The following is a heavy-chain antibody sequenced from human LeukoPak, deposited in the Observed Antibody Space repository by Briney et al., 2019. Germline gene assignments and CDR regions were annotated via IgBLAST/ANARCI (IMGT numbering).Heavy chain of an antibody. CDR2: IQQDGSEK. D-gene: IGHD2-2*01. J-gene: IGHJ5*02. Sequence: PGGSLRLSCAASGFTFSSYWMSWVRQAPGKGLEWVANIQQDGSEKYYVDSVKGRFTISRDNAKNSLDLQMNSLRAEGTAVYYCARASRYCSSTSCYLVSWGQGTLVTVSS. CDR1: GFTFSSYW. V-gene: IGHV3-7*01. CDR3: ARASRYCSSTSCYLVS.